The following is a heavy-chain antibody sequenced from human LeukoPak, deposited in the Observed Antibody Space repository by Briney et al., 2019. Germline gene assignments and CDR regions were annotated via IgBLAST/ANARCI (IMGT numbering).Heavy chain of an antibody. Sequence: SETLSLTCTVSGGSISSYHWSWIRQPPGKGLEWIGYIYYSGSTNYNPSLKSRVTISVDTSKNQFSLKLSSVTAADTAVYYCARGKSGSYRTIDYWGQGTLVTVSS. D-gene: IGHD1-26*01. CDR2: IYYSGST. V-gene: IGHV4-59*01. J-gene: IGHJ4*02. CDR1: GGSISSYH. CDR3: ARGKSGSYRTIDY.